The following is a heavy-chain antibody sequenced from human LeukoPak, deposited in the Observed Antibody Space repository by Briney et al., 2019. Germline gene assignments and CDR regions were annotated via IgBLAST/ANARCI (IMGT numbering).Heavy chain of an antibody. CDR1: GFTFSDYY. D-gene: IGHD3-10*01. V-gene: IGHV3-11*05. Sequence: GGSLRLSCAASGFTFSDYYMTWTRQAPGKGLEWVSYISGSTRYTNYADSVKGRFTISRDNAKNSLYLQMNSLRAEDTAVYYCGRALGHYGSGSYYSDFWGQGTLVTVSS. CDR2: ISGSTRYT. CDR3: GRALGHYGSGSYYSDF. J-gene: IGHJ4*02.